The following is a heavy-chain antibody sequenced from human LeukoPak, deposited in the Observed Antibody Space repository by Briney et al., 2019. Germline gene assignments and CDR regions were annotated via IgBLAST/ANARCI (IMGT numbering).Heavy chain of an antibody. CDR1: GGSFSGYY. J-gene: IGHJ4*02. D-gene: IGHD3-16*01. Sequence: SETLSLTCAVYGGSFSGYYWSWIRQPPGKGLEWIGEINHSGSTNYNPSLKSRVTISVDTSKNQFSLKLSSVTAADTAVSYCARGTPYDYVWGSYYPDYWGQGTLVTVSS. CDR3: ARGTPYDYVWGSYYPDY. CDR2: INHSGST. V-gene: IGHV4-34*01.